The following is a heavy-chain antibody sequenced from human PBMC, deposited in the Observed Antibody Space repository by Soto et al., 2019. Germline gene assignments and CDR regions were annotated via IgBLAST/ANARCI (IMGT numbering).Heavy chain of an antibody. CDR2: IWYDGSNK. CDR3: ARDRVIAAAGFDAFDI. CDR1: GFTFSSYV. Sequence: GGSLRLSWAASGFTFSSYVMHWVGQAPGKGLEWVAVIWYDGSNKYYADSVKGRFTISRDNSKNTLYLQMNSLRAEDTAVYYCARDRVIAAAGFDAFDIWGQGTMVTVSS. V-gene: IGHV3-33*01. D-gene: IGHD6-13*01. J-gene: IGHJ3*02.